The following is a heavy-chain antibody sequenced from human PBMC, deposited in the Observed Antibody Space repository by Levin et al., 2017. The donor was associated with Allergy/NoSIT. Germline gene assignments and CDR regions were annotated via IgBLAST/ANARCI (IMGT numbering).Heavy chain of an antibody. D-gene: IGHD6-19*01. Sequence: GGSLRLSCAASGFTFSNYHMNWVRQAPGKGLEWVSSISISSNYIYYADSVKGRFTISRDNAKNSLYLQMNSLRAEDTAVYYCAPRADSGYWGQGTLVTVSS. CDR3: APRADSGY. CDR2: ISISSNYI. V-gene: IGHV3-21*01. CDR1: GFTFSNYH. J-gene: IGHJ4*02.